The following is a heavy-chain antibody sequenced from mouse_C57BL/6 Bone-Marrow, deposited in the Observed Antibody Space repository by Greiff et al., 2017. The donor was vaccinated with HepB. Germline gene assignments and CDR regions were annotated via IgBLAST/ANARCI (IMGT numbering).Heavy chain of an antibody. J-gene: IGHJ1*03. CDR3: ARDGNSPWYFDV. Sequence: EVHLVESGPGMVKPSQSLSLTCTVTGYSITSGYDWHWIRHFPGNKLEWMGYISYSGSTNYNPSLKSRISITHDTSKNHFFLKLNSVTTEDTATYYCARDGNSPWYFDVWGTGTTVTVSS. D-gene: IGHD2-1*01. CDR1: GYSITSGYD. V-gene: IGHV3-1*01. CDR2: ISYSGST.